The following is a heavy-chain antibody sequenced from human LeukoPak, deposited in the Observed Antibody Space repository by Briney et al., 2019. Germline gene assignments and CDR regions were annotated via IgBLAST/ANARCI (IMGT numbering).Heavy chain of an antibody. Sequence: GGSLRLSCAASGFTFSSYAMHWVRQAPGKGLEWVAFIRYDGSNKYYADSVKGRFTISRDNSKNTLYLQMNSLRAEDTAVYYCAKDHSIAVAGALDYWGQGTLVTVSS. CDR2: IRYDGSNK. CDR1: GFTFSSYA. CDR3: AKDHSIAVAGALDY. V-gene: IGHV3-30*02. D-gene: IGHD6-19*01. J-gene: IGHJ4*02.